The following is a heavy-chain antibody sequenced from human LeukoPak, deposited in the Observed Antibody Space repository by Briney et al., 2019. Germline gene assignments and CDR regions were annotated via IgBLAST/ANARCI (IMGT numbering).Heavy chain of an antibody. V-gene: IGHV3-30-3*01. D-gene: IGHD6-19*01. CDR2: ISYDGSNK. J-gene: IGHJ4*02. CDR1: GFTFSSYA. Sequence: PGGSLRLSCAASGFTFSSYAMHWVRQAPGKGLEWVAVISYDGSNKYYADSVRGRFTISRDNSKNTLYLQLNSLRAEDTAVFCCARPYSSGWYGDFDYWGQGTLVTVSS. CDR3: ARPYSSGWYGDFDY.